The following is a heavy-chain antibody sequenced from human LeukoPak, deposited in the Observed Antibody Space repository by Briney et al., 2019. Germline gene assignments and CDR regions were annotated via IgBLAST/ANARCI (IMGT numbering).Heavy chain of an antibody. CDR1: GFTFSDYY. J-gene: IGHJ4*02. CDR2: ISGSTSYT. V-gene: IGHV3-11*06. CDR3: ARYVAGLKEALDS. Sequence: GGSLRLSCAASGFTFSDYYMSWIRQAPGKGLEGLSYISGSTSYTDYADSVNGRFTISRDNAKKALYLQMNSLRAEDTAVYYCARYVAGLKEALDSWGQGTLVTVSS. D-gene: IGHD6-19*01.